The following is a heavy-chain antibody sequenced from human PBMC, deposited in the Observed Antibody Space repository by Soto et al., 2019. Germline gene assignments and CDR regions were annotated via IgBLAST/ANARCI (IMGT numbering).Heavy chain of an antibody. V-gene: IGHV5-51*01. D-gene: IGHD6-13*01. CDR2: IYPGDSDT. CDR3: IIAATGFRWFDP. CDR1: GYSFTNHW. J-gene: IGHJ5*02. Sequence: PGESLKISCEGSGYSFTNHWIGWVRQMPGKGLEWMGSIYPGDSDTKYSPSFQGQVTISADRSVSTAYLQWSSLKASDTAIYYCIIAATGFRWFDPWGQGTLVTVSS.